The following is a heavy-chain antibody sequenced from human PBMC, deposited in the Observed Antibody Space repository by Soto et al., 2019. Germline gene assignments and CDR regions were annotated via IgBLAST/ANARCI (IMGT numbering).Heavy chain of an antibody. J-gene: IGHJ1*01. CDR2: IIPIFGTA. V-gene: IGHV1-69*13. D-gene: IGHD3-10*01. CDR3: ATITMVRGVITLKYFQH. CDR1: GGTFSSYA. Sequence: GASVKVSCKASGGTFSSYAISWVRQAPGQGLEWMGGIIPIFGTANYAQKFQGRVTITADESTSTAYMELSSLRSEDTAVYYCATITMVRGVITLKYFQHWGQGTLVTVSS.